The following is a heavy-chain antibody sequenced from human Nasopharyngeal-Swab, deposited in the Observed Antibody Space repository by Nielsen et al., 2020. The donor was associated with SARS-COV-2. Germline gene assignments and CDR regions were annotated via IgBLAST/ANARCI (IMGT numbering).Heavy chain of an antibody. CDR1: GFTFSSYS. V-gene: IGHV3-48*01. CDR2: ISSSSTI. D-gene: IGHD2-2*01. J-gene: IGHJ5*02. CDR3: ARATRPRYCSSTSCFNWFDP. Sequence: GESLKISCAAFGFTFSSYSMNWVRQAPGKGLEWVSYISSSSTIYYADSVKGRFTISRDNAKNSLYLQMNSLRAEDTAVYYCARATRPRYCSSTSCFNWFDPWGQGTLVTVSS.